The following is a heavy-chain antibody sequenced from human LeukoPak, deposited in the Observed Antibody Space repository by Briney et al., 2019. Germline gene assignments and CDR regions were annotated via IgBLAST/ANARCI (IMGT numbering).Heavy chain of an antibody. CDR2: IYYSGST. Sequence: SETLSLTCTVSGGSVSSGSYYWSWIRQPPGKGLEWIGYIYYSGSTNYNPSLKSRVTISVDTSENQFSLKLSSVTAADTAVYYCARALTGYFDYWGQGTLVTVSS. J-gene: IGHJ4*02. D-gene: IGHD4/OR15-4a*01. V-gene: IGHV4-61*01. CDR1: GGSVSSGSYY. CDR3: ARALTGYFDY.